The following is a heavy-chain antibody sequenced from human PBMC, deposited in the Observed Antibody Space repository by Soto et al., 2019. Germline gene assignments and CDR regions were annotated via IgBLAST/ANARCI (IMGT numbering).Heavy chain of an antibody. CDR2: IYSGGST. J-gene: IGHJ5*02. Sequence: EVQLVESGGDLIQPGGSLRLSCAASGFTVSSNYMSWVRQAPGKGLEWVSVIYSGGSTYYADSVKGRFTISRDNSKNTLYLQMNSLRAEDTAVYYCARAVDTAMGRVSWGQGTLVTVSS. CDR3: ARAVDTAMGRVS. V-gene: IGHV3-53*01. D-gene: IGHD5-18*01. CDR1: GFTVSSNY.